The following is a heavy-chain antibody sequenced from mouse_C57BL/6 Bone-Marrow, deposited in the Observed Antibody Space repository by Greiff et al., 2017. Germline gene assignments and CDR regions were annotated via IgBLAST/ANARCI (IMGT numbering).Heavy chain of an antibody. CDR2: INPGRGGT. CDR1: GYAFTTYL. D-gene: IGHD4-1*01. CDR3: TRSKNWDSWFAY. V-gene: IGHV1-54*01. Sequence: QVQLQQSGAELVRPGTSVKVSCTASGYAFTTYLIEWVKQRPGQGLEWIGVINPGRGGTNYNEKFKGKATLTADKSSSTASMQLSSLPSEYSAVYFCTRSKNWDSWFAYWGQGTLVTVSA. J-gene: IGHJ3*01.